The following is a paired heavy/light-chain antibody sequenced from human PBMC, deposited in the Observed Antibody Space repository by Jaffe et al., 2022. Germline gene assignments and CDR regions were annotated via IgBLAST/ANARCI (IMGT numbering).Heavy chain of an antibody. J-gene: IGHJ3*01. CDR1: GFVVSSDY. CDR3: ARIKHNAFDV. V-gene: IGHV3-53*04. CDR2: IYSGGST. Sequence: EVQLVESGGGLVQPGGSLRLSCAVSGFVVSSDYMTWVRQAPGKGLECVSMIYSGGSTFFADSVKGRFTISKYNSENTLYLQMDSLRAEDTAVYYCARIKHNAFDVWGQGTMVIVSS.
Light chain of an antibody. J-gene: IGKJ1*01. V-gene: IGKV1-39*01. CDR3: QQTFSNPLWT. CDR1: QRINNY. Sequence: DIQLTQSPSSLSASVGDRVTITCRASQRINNYLNWYQQKPGKAPKPLIFSASNLQSGVPSRFSGSASGTDFTLTISSLQPEDSATYFCQQTFSNPLWTFGPGTKVEIK. CDR2: SAS.